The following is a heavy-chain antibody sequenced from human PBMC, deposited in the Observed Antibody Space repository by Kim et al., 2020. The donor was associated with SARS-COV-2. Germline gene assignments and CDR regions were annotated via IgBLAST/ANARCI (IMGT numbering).Heavy chain of an antibody. V-gene: IGHV1-18*01. CDR2: ISAYNGNT. D-gene: IGHD1-26*01. CDR1: GYTFTSYG. J-gene: IGHJ6*02. CDR3: ARDVVGATTVYYYGMDV. Sequence: ASVKVSCKASGYTFTSYGISWVRQAPGQGLEGMGWISAYNGNTDYTQNLQGRVTMTTDTSTSTAYMALRSLRSDDTAVYYCARDVVGATTVYYYGMDVWGQGTTVTVSS.